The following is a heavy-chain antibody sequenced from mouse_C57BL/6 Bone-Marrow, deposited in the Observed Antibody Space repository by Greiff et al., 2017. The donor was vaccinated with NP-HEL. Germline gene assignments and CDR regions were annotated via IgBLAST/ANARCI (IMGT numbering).Heavy chain of an antibody. D-gene: IGHD2-1*01. CDR2: FHTYNDDT. CDR1: GYTFTTYP. CDR3: PMGGNYLYSFGY. V-gene: IGHV1-47*01. J-gene: IGHJ2*01. Sequence: QVQLQQSGAELVKPGASVQMSCKASGYTFTTYPIEWVKQNHGKSLEWIGNFHTYNDDTDYNEQFKNKATLTVEKSSSTVYLELSRLTSDDTSVYCCPMGGNYLYSFGYCGQGTTLTVSS.